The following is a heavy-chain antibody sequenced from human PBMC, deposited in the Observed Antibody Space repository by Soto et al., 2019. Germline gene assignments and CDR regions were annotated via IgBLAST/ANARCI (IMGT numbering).Heavy chain of an antibody. CDR2: IYYSGST. D-gene: IGHD1-20*01. Sequence: SETLSLTCTVSGGSISSYYWSWIRQPPGKGLEWIGYIYYSGSTNYNPSLKSRVTISVDTSKNQFSLKLSSVTAADTAVYYCARHVGGPITGTRGYMDVWGKGTTVTVSS. V-gene: IGHV4-59*08. CDR1: GGSISSYY. CDR3: ARHVGGPITGTRGYMDV. J-gene: IGHJ6*03.